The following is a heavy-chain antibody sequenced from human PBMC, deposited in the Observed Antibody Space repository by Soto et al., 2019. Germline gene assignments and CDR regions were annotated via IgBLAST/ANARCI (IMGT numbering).Heavy chain of an antibody. J-gene: IGHJ4*02. V-gene: IGHV3-30-3*01. CDR3: VKGDSSGYYLYYFDY. CDR2: ISYDGSNK. CDR1: GFTFSSYA. Sequence: PGGSLRLSCAASGFTFSSYAMHWVRQAPGKGLEWVAVISYDGSNKYYADSVKGRFTISRDNSKNTLYLQMNSLRAEDTAVYYCVKGDSSGYYLYYFDYWGQGTLVTVS. D-gene: IGHD3-22*01.